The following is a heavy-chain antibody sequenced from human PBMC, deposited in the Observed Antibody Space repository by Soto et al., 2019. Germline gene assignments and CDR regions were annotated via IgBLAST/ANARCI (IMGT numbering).Heavy chain of an antibody. D-gene: IGHD3-10*01. CDR2: IWYDGSYK. CDR3: ARDFSTVRGVIGAY. Sequence: QVQLVEAGGGVVQPGGSLILSCAASGFTFNSYGMHWVRQAPGKGLEWVAGIWYDGSYKYYTDCVKGRFTISQDNSKNTVYLQMSGLRAEDRAVYYCARDFSTVRGVIGAYWGQGALVTVFS. V-gene: IGHV3-33*01. CDR1: GFTFNSYG. J-gene: IGHJ4*02.